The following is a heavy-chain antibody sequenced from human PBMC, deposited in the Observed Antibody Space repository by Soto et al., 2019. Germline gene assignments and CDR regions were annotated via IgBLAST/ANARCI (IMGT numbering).Heavy chain of an antibody. J-gene: IGHJ6*02. CDR1: GYTFTSYD. CDR2: MNPNSGNT. V-gene: IGHV1-8*01. CDR3: ARERTGTTSMDV. Sequence: ASVKVSCKASGYTFTSYDINWVRQATGQGLEWMGWMNPNSGNTGYAQKFQGRVTMTRNTSISTAYMELSSLRSEDTAEYYCARERTGTTSMDVWGQGTTVTVSS. D-gene: IGHD1-1*01.